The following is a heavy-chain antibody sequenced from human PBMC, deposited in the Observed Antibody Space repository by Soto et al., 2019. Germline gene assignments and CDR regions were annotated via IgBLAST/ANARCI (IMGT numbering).Heavy chain of an antibody. V-gene: IGHV5-51*01. J-gene: IGHJ4*02. CDR3: ARLRLPYHSSGWYGY. CDR1: GYRFTSYW. CDR2: IYPGDSDT. D-gene: IGHD6-19*01. Sequence: PGDSLKSSCAGCGYRFTSYWMGWVRQMPGKGLEWMGIIYPGDSDTRYSPSFQGQVTISADKSISTAYLQWSSLKASDTAMYYCARLRLPYHSSGWYGYWGQGTLVTVSS.